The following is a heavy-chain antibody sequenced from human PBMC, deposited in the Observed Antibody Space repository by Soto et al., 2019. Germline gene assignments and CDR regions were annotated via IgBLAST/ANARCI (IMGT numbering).Heavy chain of an antibody. V-gene: IGHV3-23*01. CDR2: LSGSGGST. J-gene: IGHJ4*02. CDR3: AKPYSSSSFYFDY. D-gene: IGHD6-6*01. Sequence: EVQLLESGGGLVQPGGSLRLSCAASGFTFSSYAMSWVRQAPGKGLEWVSALSGSGGSTYYVDSVKGRFTISRDNSKNTLDLQINSLRAEDTAVYYGAKPYSSSSFYFDYWGQGTLVTVSS. CDR1: GFTFSSYA.